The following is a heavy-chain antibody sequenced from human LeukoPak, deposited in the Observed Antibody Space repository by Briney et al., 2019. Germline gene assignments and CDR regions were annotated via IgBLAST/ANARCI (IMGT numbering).Heavy chain of an antibody. V-gene: IGHV3-49*03. D-gene: IGHD1-26*01. J-gene: IGHJ4*02. CDR3: TRGPWELLRFVY. Sequence: GGSLRLSHTPSRFTLRDYAMRWLRQAPGEAREGVGFIRSKAYDGTTEYAASVKGRFTISRDDSKSIAYLQMNSLKTEDTAVYYCTRGPWELLRFVYWGQGTLVTVSS. CDR1: RFTLRDYA. CDR2: IRSKAYDGTT.